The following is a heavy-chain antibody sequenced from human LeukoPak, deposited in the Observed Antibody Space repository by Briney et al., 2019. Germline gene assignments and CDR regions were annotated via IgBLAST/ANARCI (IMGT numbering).Heavy chain of an antibody. J-gene: IGHJ4*02. CDR3: ARWAGVTDY. CDR2: IRQDGGVE. CDR1: RFTFENYW. D-gene: IGHD5-18*01. Sequence: GSLRLSCAASRFTFENYWMSWVRQAPGKGPEWVANIRQDGGVEHYLDSVKGRFTISRDNAKNSLILQMSSLRAEDTAVYYCARWAGVTDYWGQGTLVTVSS. V-gene: IGHV3-7*01.